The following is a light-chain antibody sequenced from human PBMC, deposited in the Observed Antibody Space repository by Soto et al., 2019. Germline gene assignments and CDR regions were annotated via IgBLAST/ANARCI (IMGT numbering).Light chain of an antibody. CDR1: QSVSRSY. CDR2: GAS. CDR3: QQYENSPYT. J-gene: IGKJ2*01. Sequence: EIVLTQSLGTRSLSPGERATLSCRASQSVSRSYLAWYQQKPGQAPRLLIYGASSRATGIPDRFSGSGSGTDFTLTISRLEPEDFAVYYCQQYENSPYTFGQGTKLEIK. V-gene: IGKV3-20*01.